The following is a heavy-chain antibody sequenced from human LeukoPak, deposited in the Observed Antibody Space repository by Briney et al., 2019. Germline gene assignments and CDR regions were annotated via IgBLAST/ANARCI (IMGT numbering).Heavy chain of an antibody. CDR3: ARDDDYNPLVH. J-gene: IGHJ4*02. D-gene: IGHD4/OR15-4a*01. CDR1: GYTFTSNG. Sequence: ASVKVSCKASGYTFTSNGISWVRQAPGQGLEWMGWISTNNGDTKYGKKFQGRVVMTTDTSTSTAYMEVRSLRSDDTAVYYCARDDDYNPLVHWGQGTLVTVSS. CDR2: ISTNNGDT. V-gene: IGHV1-18*01.